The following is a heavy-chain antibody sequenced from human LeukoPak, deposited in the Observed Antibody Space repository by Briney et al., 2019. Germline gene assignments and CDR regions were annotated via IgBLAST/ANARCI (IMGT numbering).Heavy chain of an antibody. D-gene: IGHD3-10*01. Sequence: HSGGSLRLSCAASGFIFSSYGMHWVRQAPGKGLEWVAVIWYDGSNKYYADSVEGRFTISRDNSKNTLYLQMNSLRAEDAAVYYCARDYYGSGSYHDYWGQGTLVTVSS. J-gene: IGHJ4*02. V-gene: IGHV3-30*19. CDR2: IWYDGSNK. CDR1: GFIFSSYG. CDR3: ARDYYGSGSYHDY.